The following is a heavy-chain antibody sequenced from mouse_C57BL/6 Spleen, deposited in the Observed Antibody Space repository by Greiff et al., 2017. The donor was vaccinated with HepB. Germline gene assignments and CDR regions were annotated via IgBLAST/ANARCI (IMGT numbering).Heavy chain of an antibody. CDR2: IYPRSGNT. Sequence: QVQLKQSGAELARPGASVKLSCKASGYTFTSYGISWVKQRTGQGLEWIGEIYPRSGNTYYNEKFKGKATLTADKSSSTAYMELRSLTSEDSAVYFCARGDDYDGHFDYWGQGTTLTVSS. D-gene: IGHD2-4*01. CDR3: ARGDDYDGHFDY. J-gene: IGHJ2*01. CDR1: GYTFTSYG. V-gene: IGHV1-81*01.